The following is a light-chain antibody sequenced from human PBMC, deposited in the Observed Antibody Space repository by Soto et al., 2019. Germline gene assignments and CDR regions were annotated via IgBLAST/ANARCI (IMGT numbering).Light chain of an antibody. CDR1: QGITSY. Sequence: IQLTQSPSSLSASVGDRVTITCRASQGITSYLAWYQQRPGKAPGLLIYSASTLQSGVPSRFSGSGYGTDFSLTISNLQPEDFATHYCPQLYSHPLTSGGGIKVDIX. CDR2: SAS. CDR3: PQLYSHPLT. V-gene: IGKV1-9*01. J-gene: IGKJ4*01.